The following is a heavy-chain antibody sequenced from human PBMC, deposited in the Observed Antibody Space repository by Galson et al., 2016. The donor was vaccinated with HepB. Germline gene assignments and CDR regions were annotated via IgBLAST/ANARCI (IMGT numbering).Heavy chain of an antibody. Sequence: SLRLSCAASGFTFSNYAMHWIRQAPGKGLEWVAVISIDGVNKFYAESVKGRFTISRDNSKNTLYVQMNSLRDEDTALYYCARDSVTGYSSRWFDPWGQGTLVIVSS. V-gene: IGHV3-30-3*01. CDR1: GFTFSNYA. CDR3: ARDSVTGYSSRWFDP. J-gene: IGHJ5*02. D-gene: IGHD6-19*01. CDR2: ISIDGVNK.